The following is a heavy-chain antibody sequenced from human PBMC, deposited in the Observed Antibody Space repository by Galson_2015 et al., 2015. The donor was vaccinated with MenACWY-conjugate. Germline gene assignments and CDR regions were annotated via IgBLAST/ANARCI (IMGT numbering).Heavy chain of an antibody. Sequence: SLRLSCAASGFTFNSYSMNWVRQAPGKGLEWVSYISSSSSTIYYADSVKGRFTISRDNAKNSLYLQMNSLRAEDTAVYYCARDARVEDTLTPGHWGQGILVTVSS. D-gene: IGHD1-1*01. CDR2: ISSSSSTI. J-gene: IGHJ4*02. CDR3: ARDARVEDTLTPGH. V-gene: IGHV3-48*04. CDR1: GFTFNSYS.